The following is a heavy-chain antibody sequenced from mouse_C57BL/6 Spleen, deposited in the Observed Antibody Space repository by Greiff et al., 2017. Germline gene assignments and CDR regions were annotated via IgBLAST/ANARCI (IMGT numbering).Heavy chain of an antibody. CDR1: GFTFTDYY. V-gene: IGHV7-3*01. Sequence: EVKLLESGGGLVQPGGSLSLSCAASGFTFTDYYMSWVRQPPGKALEWLGFIRNKANGYTTEYSASVKGRFTISRDNSQSILYLPMNALRAEDSATDYCARSNYYSNFDYWGQGTTLTVSS. J-gene: IGHJ2*01. D-gene: IGHD2-5*01. CDR3: ARSNYYSNFDY. CDR2: IRNKANGYTT.